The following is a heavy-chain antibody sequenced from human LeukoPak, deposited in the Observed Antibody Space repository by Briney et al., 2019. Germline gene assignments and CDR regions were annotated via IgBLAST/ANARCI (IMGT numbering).Heavy chain of an antibody. CDR2: ISGNGGAT. V-gene: IGHV3-23*01. J-gene: IGHJ4*02. CDR3: AKATTAIVVDNFFDY. Sequence: PGGSLRLSCAASGFTFTSYAMSWVRQAPGKGLEWVSAISGNGGATYYADSVKGRFTIPRDNSKNTLHLQMNSLRAEDTALYYCAKATTAIVVDNFFDYWGQGTLVSVSS. CDR1: GFTFTSYA. D-gene: IGHD3-22*01.